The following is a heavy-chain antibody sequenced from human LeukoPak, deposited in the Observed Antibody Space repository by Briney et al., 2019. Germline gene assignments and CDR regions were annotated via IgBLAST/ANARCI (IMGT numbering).Heavy chain of an antibody. J-gene: IGHJ4*02. CDR1: GFTFSSYA. CDR3: ASPYSGYDYNFDH. Sequence: GGSLRLSCSASGFTFSSYAMHWVRQAPGKGLEYVSSPSGNGGSTYYADSVKGRFTISRDNSKNTLFLQMSSLRTEDTAVYYCASPYSGYDYNFDHWGQGTLDTLSS. D-gene: IGHD5-12*01. V-gene: IGHV3-64D*06. CDR2: PSGNGGST.